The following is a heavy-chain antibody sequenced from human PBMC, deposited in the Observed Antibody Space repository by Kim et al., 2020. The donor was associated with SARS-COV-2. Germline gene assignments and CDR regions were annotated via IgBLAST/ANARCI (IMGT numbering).Heavy chain of an antibody. CDR1: GLIFSNYA. CDR2: FSGSGGST. D-gene: IGHD5-12*01. CDR3: AKGRGGGYDRDFDY. Sequence: GGSLRLSCAASGLIFSNYAMSWVRQAPGKGLEWVSCFSGSGGSTYYAASVKGRFTISRDNSKNTLYLQMNSLRAEDTAVYFCAKGRGGGYDRDFDYWGQGTLVTVSS. V-gene: IGHV3-23*01. J-gene: IGHJ4*02.